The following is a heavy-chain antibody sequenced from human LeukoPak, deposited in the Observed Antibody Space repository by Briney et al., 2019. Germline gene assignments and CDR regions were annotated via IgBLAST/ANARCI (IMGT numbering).Heavy chain of an antibody. V-gene: IGHV1-2*02. CDR2: INPNSGCT. J-gene: IGHJ4*02. D-gene: IGHD3-22*01. CDR1: GHTFTAYY. Sequence: ASMKVSCKASGHTFTAYYIHWVRQAPGQGLEWMGWINPNSGCTNYAQKFQGRVTMTRDTSINTGYMELSRLTSDDTAVYYCARGIHNSGYYETWGQGTLVTVSS. CDR3: ARGIHNSGYYET.